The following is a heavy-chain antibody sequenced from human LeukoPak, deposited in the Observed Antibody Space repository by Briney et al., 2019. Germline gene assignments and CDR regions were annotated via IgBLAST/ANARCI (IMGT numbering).Heavy chain of an antibody. CDR1: GGTFSSYA. Sequence: SVKVSCKASGGTFSSYAISWVRQAPGQRLEWMGRIIPILGIANYAQKFQGRVTITADKSTSTAYMELSSLRSEDTAVYYCARGHPFLVWGQGTLVTVSS. D-gene: IGHD2/OR15-2a*01. J-gene: IGHJ4*02. CDR3: ARGHPFLV. CDR2: IIPILGIA. V-gene: IGHV1-69*04.